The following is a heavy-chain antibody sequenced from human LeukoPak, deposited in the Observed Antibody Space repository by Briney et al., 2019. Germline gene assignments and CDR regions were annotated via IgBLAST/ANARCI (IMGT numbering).Heavy chain of an antibody. CDR1: GYSFTSYW. J-gene: IGHJ4*02. CDR2: IYPVNSDT. Sequence: GESLKISCKGSGYSFTSYWIGWVRQMPGKGLEWMGIIYPVNSDTRYSPSFQGQVTISADKSISTAYLQWSSLKASDTAMYYCARPGQLGEYTPYYFDYWGQGTLVTVSS. D-gene: IGHD3-16*01. CDR3: ARPGQLGEYTPYYFDY. V-gene: IGHV5-51*01.